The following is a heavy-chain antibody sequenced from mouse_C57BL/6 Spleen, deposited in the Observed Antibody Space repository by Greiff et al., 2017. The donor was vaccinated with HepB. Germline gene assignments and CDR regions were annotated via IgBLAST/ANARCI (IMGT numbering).Heavy chain of an antibody. CDR1: GYTFTSYW. CDR3: ARSQLGRNWFAY. J-gene: IGHJ3*01. Sequence: QVQLQQPGAELVRPGTSVKLSCKASGYTFTSYWMHWVKQRPGQGLEWIGVIDPSDSYTNYNQKSKGKATLTVDTSSSTAYMQLSSLTSEDSAVYYCARSQLGRNWFAYWGQGTLVTVSA. D-gene: IGHD4-1*02. CDR2: IDPSDSYT. V-gene: IGHV1-59*01.